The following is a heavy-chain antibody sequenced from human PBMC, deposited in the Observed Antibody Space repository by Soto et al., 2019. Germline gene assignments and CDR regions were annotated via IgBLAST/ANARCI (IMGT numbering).Heavy chain of an antibody. CDR3: AGVAV. CDR1: GFTFSNYW. D-gene: IGHD6-19*01. Sequence: EVQLVESGGGFVRPGGSLRLSCAASGFTFSNYWMSWVRQAPGKGLEWVANIKVDGREKYYVDSVKGRFTISRDNAKNSLYLQMNSLRAEDTAVYYCAGVAVRGQGTLVTVSS. CDR2: IKVDGREK. J-gene: IGHJ4*02. V-gene: IGHV3-7*05.